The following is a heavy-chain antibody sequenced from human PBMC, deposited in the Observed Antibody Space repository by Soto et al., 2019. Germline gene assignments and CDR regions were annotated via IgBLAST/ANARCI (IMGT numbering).Heavy chain of an antibody. CDR3: ARSPYSSSRFDY. V-gene: IGHV3-74*01. Sequence: GGSLRLSCAASGFTFSSYWMHWVRQAPGKGLVWVSRINSDGSDTSYADSVKGRFTISRDSAKNTLYLQMNSLRAEDTAVYYCARSPYSSSRFDYWGQGTLVTVSS. CDR1: GFTFSSYW. CDR2: INSDGSDT. J-gene: IGHJ4*02. D-gene: IGHD6-13*01.